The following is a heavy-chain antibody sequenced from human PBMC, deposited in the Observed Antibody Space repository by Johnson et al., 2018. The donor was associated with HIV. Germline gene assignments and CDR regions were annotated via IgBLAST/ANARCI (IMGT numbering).Heavy chain of an antibody. V-gene: IGHV3-30*18. CDR3: AKIRITMIVVVEGVDAFDI. CDR2: ISYDGSNK. J-gene: IGHJ3*02. CDR1: GFTLSTYG. D-gene: IGHD3-22*01. Sequence: QVQLVESGGGVVQPGRSLRLSCAASGFTLSTYGMHWVRQAPGKGLEWVAVISYDGSNKYYADSVKGRFTTSRDNSKNTLYLQMNILRAEDTAVYYCAKIRITMIVVVEGVDAFDIWGQGTMVTVSS.